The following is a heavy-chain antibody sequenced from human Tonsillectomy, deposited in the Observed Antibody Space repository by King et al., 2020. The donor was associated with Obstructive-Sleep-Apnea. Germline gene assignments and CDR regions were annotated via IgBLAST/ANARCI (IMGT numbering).Heavy chain of an antibody. D-gene: IGHD1-26*01. J-gene: IGHJ3*02. V-gene: IGHV4-4*07. CDR2: MYTSGST. CDR1: GASISSYC. Sequence: VQLQESGPGLVKPSETLSLTCTVSGASISSYCWSWIRQSAGKGLEWIGRMYTSGSTNYKPSLKSRVTMAGDTAKNQFSLKLNSVTAADTAVYYCARGTAIVGATSRAFDIWGQGTKVTVSS. CDR3: ARGTAIVGATSRAFDI.